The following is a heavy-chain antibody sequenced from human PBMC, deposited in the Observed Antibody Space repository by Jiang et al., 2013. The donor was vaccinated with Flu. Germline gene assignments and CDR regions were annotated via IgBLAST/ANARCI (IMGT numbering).Heavy chain of an antibody. D-gene: IGHD1-26*01. V-gene: IGHV5-51*01. CDR2: IYPGDSDT. J-gene: IGHJ3*02. CDR3: ARQLDSASYDAFEI. Sequence: KGLEWMGIIYPGDSDTTYSPSFQGQVTISIDNSISTAYLQWSSLKASDTAIYYCARQLDSASYDAFEIWGQGTMVTVSS.